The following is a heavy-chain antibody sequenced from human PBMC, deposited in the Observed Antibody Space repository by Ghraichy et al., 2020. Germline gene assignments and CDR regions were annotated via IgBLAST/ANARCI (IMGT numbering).Heavy chain of an antibody. Sequence: SQTLSLTCTVSGGSISSYYWSWIRQPPGKGLEWIGYIYYSGSTNYNPSLKSRVTISVDTSKNQFSLKLSSVTAADTAVYYCARSGYCSGGSCFIGGEDAFDIWGQGTMVTVSS. D-gene: IGHD2-15*01. V-gene: IGHV4-59*08. CDR1: GGSISSYY. J-gene: IGHJ3*02. CDR3: ARSGYCSGGSCFIGGEDAFDI. CDR2: IYYSGST.